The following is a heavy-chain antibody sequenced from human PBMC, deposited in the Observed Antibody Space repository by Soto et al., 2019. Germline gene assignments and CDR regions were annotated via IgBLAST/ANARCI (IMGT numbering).Heavy chain of an antibody. V-gene: IGHV4-31*03. D-gene: IGHD2-8*01. CDR3: ARPNAEDDAFDI. Sequence: PSETLSLTCTVSGGSISSGGYYWSCIRQHPGKGLEWIGYIYYSGSTYYNPSLKSRVTISVDTSKNQFSLKLSSVTAADTAVYYCARPNAEDDAFDIWGQGTMVTVSS. J-gene: IGHJ3*02. CDR2: IYYSGST. CDR1: GGSISSGGYY.